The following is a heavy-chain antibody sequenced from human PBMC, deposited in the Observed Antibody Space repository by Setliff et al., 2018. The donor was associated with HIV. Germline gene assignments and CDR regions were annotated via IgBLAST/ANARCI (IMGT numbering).Heavy chain of an antibody. CDR2: INHSGST. D-gene: IGHD3-10*01. CDR1: GGSISSYH. J-gene: IGHJ4*02. Sequence: SETLSLTCTVSGGSISSYHWNWIRQPPGKGLEWIGEINHSGSTNYNPSLKSRVTISVDTSKNQFSLKLSSVTAADTAVHYCARAPFNYGSGSYNFWSSLDYWGQGTLVTVSS. CDR3: ARAPFNYGSGSYNFWSSLDY. V-gene: IGHV4-34*01.